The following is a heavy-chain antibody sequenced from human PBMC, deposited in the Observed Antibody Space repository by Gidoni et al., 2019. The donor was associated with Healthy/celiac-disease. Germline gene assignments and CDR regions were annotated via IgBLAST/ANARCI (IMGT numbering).Heavy chain of an antibody. CDR2: IVVGSGNT. CDR1: GFTFTSSA. J-gene: IGHJ3*02. D-gene: IGHD1-26*01. CDR3: AAAHGGSSRLDAFDI. V-gene: IGHV1-58*02. Sequence: QMQLVPSGPEVTTPGTSVKVSCKASGFTFTSSAMQWVRQARGQRLEWIGWIVVGSGNTNYAQKFQERVTITRDMSTSTAYMELSSLRSEDTAVYYCAAAHGGSSRLDAFDIWGQGTMVTVSS.